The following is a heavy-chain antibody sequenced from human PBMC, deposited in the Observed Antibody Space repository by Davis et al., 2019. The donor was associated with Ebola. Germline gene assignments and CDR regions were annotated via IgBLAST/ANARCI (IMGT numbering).Heavy chain of an antibody. D-gene: IGHD6-6*01. CDR2: IYRDGSEK. Sequence: GGSLRLSCAASGFTFDNFWMSWVRQAPGKGLEWVANIYRDGSEKYYVDSVKGRFTISRDDSKNTLYLQMNSLRVDDTAGYYCARGLVSYSSSSPFDYWGQGTLVTVSS. J-gene: IGHJ4*02. CDR1: GFTFDNFW. CDR3: ARGLVSYSSSSPFDY. V-gene: IGHV3-7*01.